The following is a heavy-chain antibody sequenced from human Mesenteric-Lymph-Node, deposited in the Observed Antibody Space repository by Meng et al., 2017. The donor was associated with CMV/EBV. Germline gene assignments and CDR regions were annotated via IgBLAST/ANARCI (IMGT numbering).Heavy chain of an antibody. CDR2: VNTDGRSI. CDR3: ARAEYSSPSGIQYYGMDV. D-gene: IGHD6-6*01. Sequence: GESLKISCAASGFIFSSYWMHWVRQAPGKGLVWVSRVNTDGRSISYADSVKGRFTISRDNVKNTLYLQLSSLRAEDTAVYYCARAEYSSPSGIQYYGMDVWGQGTTVTVSS. V-gene: IGHV3-74*01. J-gene: IGHJ6*02. CDR1: GFIFSSYW.